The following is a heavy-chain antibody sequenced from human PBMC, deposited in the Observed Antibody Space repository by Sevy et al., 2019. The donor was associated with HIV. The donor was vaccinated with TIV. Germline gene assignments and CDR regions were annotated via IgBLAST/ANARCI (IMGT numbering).Heavy chain of an antibody. CDR3: ARGPGKYDILTGYPYYYYGMDV. CDR1: GGSISSYY. Sequence: HSETLSLTCTVSGGSISSYYWSSIRQPPGKGLEWIGYIYYSGSTNYNPSLKSRVTISVDTSKNQFSLKLSSVTAADTAVYYCARGPGKYDILTGYPYYYYGMDVWGQGTTVTVSS. CDR2: IYYSGST. J-gene: IGHJ6*02. D-gene: IGHD3-9*01. V-gene: IGHV4-59*01.